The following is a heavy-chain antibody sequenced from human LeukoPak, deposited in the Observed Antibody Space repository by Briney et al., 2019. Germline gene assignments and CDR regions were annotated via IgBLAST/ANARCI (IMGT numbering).Heavy chain of an antibody. Sequence: PGGSLRLSCAASGFTFSSYGMHWVRQAPGKGLEWLAFILYDGSNKYYADSVKGRFTISRDNSKNTLYLQMNSLRVEDTAVYYCAKDKGLAAVGTSWFDPWGQGTLVTVSS. D-gene: IGHD6-13*01. CDR2: ILYDGSNK. J-gene: IGHJ5*02. CDR3: AKDKGLAAVGTSWFDP. V-gene: IGHV3-30*02. CDR1: GFTFSSYG.